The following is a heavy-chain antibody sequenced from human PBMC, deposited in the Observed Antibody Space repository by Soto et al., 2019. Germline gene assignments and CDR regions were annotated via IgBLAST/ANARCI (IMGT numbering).Heavy chain of an antibody. CDR2: LYYSGST. V-gene: IGHV4-61*01. Sequence: QVQLQESGPGLVKPSETLSLTCTVSGGPVSSRSYRWTWIRQSPGRGLEWIGSLYYSGSTKYNPSLKSRVSTSVDTSKSQFSLTLTSVTAADTAVYYCARDQRDDYAWGPKGVFDQWGPGTLVTISS. D-gene: IGHD3-16*01. CDR3: ARDQRDDYAWGPKGVFDQ. CDR1: GGPVSSRSYR. J-gene: IGHJ4*02.